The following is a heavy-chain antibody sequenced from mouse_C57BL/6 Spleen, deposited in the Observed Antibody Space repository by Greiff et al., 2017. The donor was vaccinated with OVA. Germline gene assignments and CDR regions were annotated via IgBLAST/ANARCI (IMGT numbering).Heavy chain of an antibody. J-gene: IGHJ4*01. V-gene: IGHV1-19*01. CDR2: INPYNGGT. CDR1: GYTFTDYY. CDR3: ARRGLCLYYYAMDY. Sequence: VQLQQSGPVLVKPGASVKMSCKASGYTFTDYYMNWVKQSHGKSLEWIGVINPYNGGTSYNQKFKGKATLTVDKSSSTAYMELNSLTSEDSAVYYCARRGLCLYYYAMDYWGQGTSVTVSS. D-gene: IGHD6-5*01.